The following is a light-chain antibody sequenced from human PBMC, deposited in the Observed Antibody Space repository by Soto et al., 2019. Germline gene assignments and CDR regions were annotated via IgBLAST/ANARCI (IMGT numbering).Light chain of an antibody. V-gene: IGKV3-11*01. Sequence: EIVLTPSPATLSLSPVERATLSGRASQSVSSYLAWYQQKPGQAPRLLIYDASNRATGIPARFSGSGSGTDFTLTISSLEPEDCAVYYGQQRSRWPLTGGGGTKVDIK. CDR2: DAS. CDR1: QSVSSY. J-gene: IGKJ4*01. CDR3: QQRSRWPLT.